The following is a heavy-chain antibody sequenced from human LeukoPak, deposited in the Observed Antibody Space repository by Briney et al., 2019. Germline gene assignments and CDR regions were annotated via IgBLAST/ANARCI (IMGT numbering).Heavy chain of an antibody. J-gene: IGHJ4*02. CDR3: ARDLSGSCYFDY. CDR2: INPNSGGT. D-gene: IGHD1-26*01. CDR1: GGTFSSYA. Sequence: GASVKVSCKASGGTFSSYAISWVRQAPGQGLEWMGWINPNSGGTNYAQKFQGRVTMTRDTSISTAYMELSRLRSDDTAVYYCARDLSGSCYFDYWGQGTLVTVSS. V-gene: IGHV1-2*02.